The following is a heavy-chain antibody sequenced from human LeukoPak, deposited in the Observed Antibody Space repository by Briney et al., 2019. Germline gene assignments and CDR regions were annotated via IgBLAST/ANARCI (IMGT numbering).Heavy chain of an antibody. D-gene: IGHD3-22*01. CDR1: GFTFSNFG. J-gene: IGHJ3*02. CDR2: TSYDGNNK. CDR3: AKVGYDKGDAFDI. V-gene: IGHV3-30*18. Sequence: GRSLRLSCAASGFTFSNFGMHWVRQAPGKGLEWVTFTSYDGNNKYYTDSVKGRFTISRDNSRNTLYLQMNSLRAEDTAVYYCAKVGYDKGDAFDIWGQGTMVTVSS.